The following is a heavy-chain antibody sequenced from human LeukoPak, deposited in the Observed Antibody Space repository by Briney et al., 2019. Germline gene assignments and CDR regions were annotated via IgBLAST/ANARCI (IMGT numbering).Heavy chain of an antibody. CDR1: GGSISSSTYY. J-gene: IGHJ4*02. V-gene: IGHV4-39*01. D-gene: IGHD3-10*01. Sequence: SETLSLTCSVSGGSISSSTYYWGWIRQPPGKGLEWIGNRYYDGSTYYNPSLKSRVTISGDTSKNQFSLKLSSVTAADTAVYYCARGLLLWFGESSLGFDYWGQGTLVTVSS. CDR2: RYYDGST. CDR3: ARGLLLWFGESSLGFDY.